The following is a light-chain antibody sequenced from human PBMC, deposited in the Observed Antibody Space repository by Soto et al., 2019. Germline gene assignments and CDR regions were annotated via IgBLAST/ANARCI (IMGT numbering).Light chain of an antibody. CDR3: QQYYSTPLT. Sequence: DIVMTQSPNSLAVSLGERATLNCKSSQSVLYTSNNKNYLAWYQQKPRQPPKLLIYWASTRESGVPDRFSGSGSGTDFTLTIISLQAEDVAVYYCQQYYSTPLTFCGGTQLEIK. CDR1: QSVLYTSNNKNY. J-gene: IGKJ4*01. CDR2: WAS. V-gene: IGKV4-1*01.